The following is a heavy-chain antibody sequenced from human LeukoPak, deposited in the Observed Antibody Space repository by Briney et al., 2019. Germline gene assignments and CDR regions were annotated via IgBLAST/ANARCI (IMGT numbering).Heavy chain of an antibody. Sequence: ASVKVSCKASGYTFTGYYMHWVRQAPGQGLEWMGWINPNSGGTNYAQKFQGRVTMTRDTSISTAYMELRSLRSDDTAVYYCARSLGGSGSYYNTYYYYMDVWGKGTTVTVAS. D-gene: IGHD3-10*01. CDR3: ARSLGGSGSYYNTYYYYMDV. CDR1: GYTFTGYY. CDR2: INPNSGGT. V-gene: IGHV1-2*02. J-gene: IGHJ6*03.